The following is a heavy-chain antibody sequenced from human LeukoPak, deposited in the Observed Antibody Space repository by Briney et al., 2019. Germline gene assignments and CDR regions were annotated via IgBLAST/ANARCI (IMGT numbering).Heavy chain of an antibody. D-gene: IGHD3-22*01. Sequence: SETQSLTCTVSGGSISTSSYYWGWIRQPPGKVLEWIGSIYYSGSTHYNPSLKSRVSLSLDTSKNQFSLKLSSVTAADTAVYYCARGWTNYDSSGYHHGDYWGQGTLVTVSS. CDR2: IYYSGST. V-gene: IGHV4-39*07. CDR3: ARGWTNYDSSGYHHGDY. J-gene: IGHJ4*02. CDR1: GGSISTSSYY.